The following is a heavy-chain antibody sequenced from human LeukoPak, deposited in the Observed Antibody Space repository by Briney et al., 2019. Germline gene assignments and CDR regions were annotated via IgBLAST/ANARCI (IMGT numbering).Heavy chain of an antibody. D-gene: IGHD7-27*01. CDR3: ARRPTGDPKFDY. CDR2: IYSSGST. J-gene: IGHJ4*02. CDR1: GGSISNYF. V-gene: IGHV4-59*08. Sequence: PSETLSLTCSVSGGSISNYFWTWIRQPPGKGLEWIGYIYSSGSTYYNPSLKSRLTISVDTSKNRFSLKLSTVTAADTAVYYCARRPTGDPKFDYWGQGTLVTVSS.